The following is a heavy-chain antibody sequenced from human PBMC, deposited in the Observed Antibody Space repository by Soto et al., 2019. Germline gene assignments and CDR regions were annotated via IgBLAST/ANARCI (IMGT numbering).Heavy chain of an antibody. CDR2: ISSSSIYI. CDR3: ARNLGPTDYYFVMDV. V-gene: IGHV3-21*06. D-gene: IGHD4-4*01. Sequence: EVQLVESGGGLVKPGGSLRLSCPVSGFTFSSYSMNWVRQAPGKGLEWVSSISSSSIYIYYADSVKGRFTISRDNAKNSLYLQMNSLRAEDTAVYYCARNLGPTDYYFVMDVWGQGTTVTVSS. CDR1: GFTFSSYS. J-gene: IGHJ6*02.